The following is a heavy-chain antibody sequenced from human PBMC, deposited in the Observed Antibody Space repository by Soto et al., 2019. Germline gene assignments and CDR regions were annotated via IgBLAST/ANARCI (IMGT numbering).Heavy chain of an antibody. D-gene: IGHD5-12*01. CDR2: INAGNGNT. CDR3: ARDVGYSGYDSGYYYYYYGMDV. Sequence: ASVKVSCKASGYTFTSYAMHWVRQAPGQRLEWMGWINAGNGNTKYSQKFQGRVTITRDTSASTAYMELSSLRSEDTAVYYCARDVGYSGYDSGYYYYYYGMDVWGQGTTVTVS. CDR1: GYTFTSYA. J-gene: IGHJ6*02. V-gene: IGHV1-3*01.